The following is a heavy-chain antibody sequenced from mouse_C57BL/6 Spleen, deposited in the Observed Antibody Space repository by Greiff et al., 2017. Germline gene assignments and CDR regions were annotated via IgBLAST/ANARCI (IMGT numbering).Heavy chain of an antibody. CDR3: ARPDGYYVGAWFAY. J-gene: IGHJ3*01. V-gene: IGHV1-22*01. Sequence: EVQRVESGPELVKPGASVKMSCKASGYTFTDYNMHWVKQSHGKSLEWIGYINPNNGGTSYNQKFKGKATLTVNKSSSTAYMELRSLTSEDSAVYYCARPDGYYVGAWFAYWGQGTLVTVSA. D-gene: IGHD2-3*01. CDR2: INPNNGGT. CDR1: GYTFTDYN.